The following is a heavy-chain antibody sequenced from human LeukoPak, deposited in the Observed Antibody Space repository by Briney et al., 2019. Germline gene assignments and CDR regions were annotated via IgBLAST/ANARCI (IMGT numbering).Heavy chain of an antibody. Sequence: GGSLRLSCVASGFAFRNYGMHRVRQAPGKGLEWVAVISYDGINTHYADSVKGRFTISKDNSKNTLYLQLNTLRPEDTAVYYCANDDARGFGEPSPYDYWGQGTRVIVSS. CDR1: GFAFRNYG. CDR2: ISYDGINT. J-gene: IGHJ4*02. CDR3: ANDDARGFGEPSPYDY. V-gene: IGHV3-30*18. D-gene: IGHD3-10*01.